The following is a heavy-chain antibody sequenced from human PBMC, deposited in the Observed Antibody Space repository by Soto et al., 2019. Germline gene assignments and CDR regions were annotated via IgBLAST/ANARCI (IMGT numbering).Heavy chain of an antibody. Sequence: ASVQVSCKASGYTFTSYYMHWVRQAPGQGLKWMGIISASGGSTSYAQKFQGRVTMTTDTSTSTAYMELRSLRSDDTAVYYCARGRPRVVAFDIWGQGTMVTVSS. V-gene: IGHV1-46*01. CDR2: ISASGGST. J-gene: IGHJ3*02. CDR3: ARGRPRVVAFDI. D-gene: IGHD2-15*01. CDR1: GYTFTSYY.